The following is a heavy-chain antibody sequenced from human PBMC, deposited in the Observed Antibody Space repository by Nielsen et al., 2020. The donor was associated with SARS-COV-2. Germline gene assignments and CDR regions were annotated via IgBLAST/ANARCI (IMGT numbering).Heavy chain of an antibody. J-gene: IGHJ4*02. CDR1: GFAFGDYY. CDR2: IYDNGKG. V-gene: IGHV4-59*01. CDR3: ARDTGVDIDY. D-gene: IGHD7-27*01. Sequence: ESLKISCATSGFAFGDYYMSWIRQPPGKGLEWIGYIYDNGKGNSNPSLKSRVTISGDMSNNQFSLHLTSVTAADTAVYYCARDTGVDIDYWGQGIQVTVSS.